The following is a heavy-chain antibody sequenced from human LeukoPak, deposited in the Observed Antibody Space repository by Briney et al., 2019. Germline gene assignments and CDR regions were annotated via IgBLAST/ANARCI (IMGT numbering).Heavy chain of an antibody. Sequence: ASVKVSCEASGYTFTDYAIHWVRQAPGQRLEWMGWINAGDGNTKYSQNFQGRVTITRDTSASTTYMDLSSLRSEDTAVYYCARDLYDSTWYIFDYWGQGTLVTVSS. CDR3: ARDLYDSTWYIFDY. CDR2: INAGDGNT. V-gene: IGHV1-3*01. CDR1: GYTFTDYA. J-gene: IGHJ4*02. D-gene: IGHD6-13*01.